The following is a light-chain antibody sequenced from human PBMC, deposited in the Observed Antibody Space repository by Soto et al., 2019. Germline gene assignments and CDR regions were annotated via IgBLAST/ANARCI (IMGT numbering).Light chain of an antibody. J-gene: IGKJ4*01. CDR1: QTVSRN. Sequence: LTQSPLSLPVRPGEPASISCRASQTVSRNLAWYQQKPGQTPRLLIYGASSRATGIPDRFSGSGSATDFALTITSLQAEDFATYYCQQLRMYPSTFGGGTKVDIK. CDR3: QQLRMYPST. CDR2: GAS. V-gene: IGKV3D-15*01.